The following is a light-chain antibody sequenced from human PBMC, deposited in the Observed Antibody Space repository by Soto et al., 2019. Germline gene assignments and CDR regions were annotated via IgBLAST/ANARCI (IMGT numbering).Light chain of an antibody. CDR1: QGISTY. Sequence: IQMTQSPSSLSASVGDRVTITCRASQGISTYLNCYQQKPGKAPKLLIYAASSLQSGVPSRFSGSGSETDFTLTISSLQPEDFATYSCQQSYSTTWTFGQGTKV. V-gene: IGKV1-39*01. J-gene: IGKJ1*01. CDR3: QQSYSTTWT. CDR2: AAS.